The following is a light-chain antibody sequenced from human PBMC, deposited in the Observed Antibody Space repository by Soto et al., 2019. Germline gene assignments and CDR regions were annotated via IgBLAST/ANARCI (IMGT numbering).Light chain of an antibody. Sequence: QSVLTQPPSVSGAPGQRGTISCTGSSSNIGAGHDVHWYQQLPGTAPKLLIYGNGNRPSGVPDRFSGSKSGTSASLAITGLQAEDEADYYCQSYDSSLSGSEVFGTGTKLTVL. CDR3: QSYDSSLSGSEV. CDR1: SSNIGAGHD. CDR2: GNG. J-gene: IGLJ1*01. V-gene: IGLV1-40*01.